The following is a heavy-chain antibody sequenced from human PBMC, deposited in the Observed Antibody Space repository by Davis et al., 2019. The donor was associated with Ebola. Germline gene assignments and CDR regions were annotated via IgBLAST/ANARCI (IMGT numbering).Heavy chain of an antibody. J-gene: IGHJ6*03. CDR2: IIPILGIA. Sequence: SVKVSCKASGGTFSSYAISWVRQAPGQGLEWMGGIIPILGIANYAQKFQGRVTITADKSTSTAYMELSSLRSEDTAVYYCARGDSSSGDYYYYMDVWGKGTTVTVSS. V-gene: IGHV1-69*10. D-gene: IGHD6-6*01. CDR1: GGTFSSYA. CDR3: ARGDSSSGDYYYYMDV.